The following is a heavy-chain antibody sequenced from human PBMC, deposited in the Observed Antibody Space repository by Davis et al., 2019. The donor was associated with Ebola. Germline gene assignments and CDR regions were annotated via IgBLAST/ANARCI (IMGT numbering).Heavy chain of an antibody. CDR1: GGSFRGYY. Sequence: SETLSLTCAVYGGSFRGYYCSWIRQPPGKGLEWIGEINHSGSTNYNPSLKSRVTISVDTSKRQFSLKLNSVTAADTAVYYCATERCPSNNCWGQGTLVTVSS. D-gene: IGHD1-20*01. CDR2: INHSGST. V-gene: IGHV4-34*01. CDR3: ATERCPSNNC. J-gene: IGHJ1*01.